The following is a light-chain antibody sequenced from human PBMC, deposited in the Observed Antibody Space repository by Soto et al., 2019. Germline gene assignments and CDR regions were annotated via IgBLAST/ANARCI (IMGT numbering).Light chain of an antibody. CDR2: WAS. V-gene: IGKV4-1*01. J-gene: IGKJ1*01. CDR3: QQYYSTPPT. CDR1: QSVLYSSNNKKY. Sequence: DIVMTQSPDSLAVSLGERATINCKSSQSVLYSSNNKKYLAWYQQKAGQPPKLLIYWASTRESGVPDRFSGSGSGTDFTHTISSLQAEDVAVYYCQQYYSTPPTFGQGTKVEIK.